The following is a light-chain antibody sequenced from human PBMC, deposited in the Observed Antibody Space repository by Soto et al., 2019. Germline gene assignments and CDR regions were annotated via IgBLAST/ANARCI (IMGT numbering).Light chain of an antibody. Sequence: EIVLTQSPGTLSLSPGERATLSCRASQSVPSDWLAWYRHKPGQAPRLLIYGASSRATGVPDRVSGSGSGTDFTLTINRLEHEYFAVYYCQQYGNFPYTFGQGTKLEIK. CDR1: QSVPSDW. CDR3: QQYGNFPYT. V-gene: IGKV3-20*01. J-gene: IGKJ2*01. CDR2: GAS.